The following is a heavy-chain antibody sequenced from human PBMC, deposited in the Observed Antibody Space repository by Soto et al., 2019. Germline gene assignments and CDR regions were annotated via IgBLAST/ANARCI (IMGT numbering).Heavy chain of an antibody. V-gene: IGHV4-59*01. D-gene: IGHD4-17*01. CDR1: GGSISSYY. J-gene: IGHJ4*02. CDR3: ARQMTTLTTFDY. Sequence: SETLSLTCAVSGGSISSYYWSWIRQPPGKGLEWIGYIYYSGSTNYNPSLKSRVTISVDTSKNQFPLKVSSVTAADTAVYYCARQMTTLTTFDYWGQGTLVTVSS. CDR2: IYYSGST.